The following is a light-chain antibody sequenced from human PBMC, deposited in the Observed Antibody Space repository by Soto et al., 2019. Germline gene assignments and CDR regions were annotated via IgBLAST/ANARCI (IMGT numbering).Light chain of an antibody. CDR3: SSYTNSGTHV. CDR2: GVS. J-gene: IGLJ1*01. V-gene: IGLV2-14*01. CDR1: ASDVGTYKY. Sequence: QSVLTQPASVSGSPGQSITISCTGSASDVGTYKYVSWYQLHPDKAPKLLIYGVSNRPSGVSNHFSGSKSGNTASLTISGLQAEDEADYYCSSYTNSGTHVFGTGTKVTLL.